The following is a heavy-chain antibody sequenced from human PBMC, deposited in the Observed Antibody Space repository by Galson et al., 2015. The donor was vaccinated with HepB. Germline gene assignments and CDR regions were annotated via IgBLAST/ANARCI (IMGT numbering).Heavy chain of an antibody. CDR3: ARESYGDYVDAFDI. V-gene: IGHV3-21*01. J-gene: IGHJ3*02. CDR2: ISSGSTYI. Sequence: CAASGFTFSSYTMNWVRQTPGRGLEWVSFISSGSTYIYYADSVKGRFTVSRDNAKNSLFLQMNSLRAEDTAVYFCARESYGDYVDAFDIWGQGTVVTVSS. CDR1: GFTFSSYT. D-gene: IGHD4-17*01.